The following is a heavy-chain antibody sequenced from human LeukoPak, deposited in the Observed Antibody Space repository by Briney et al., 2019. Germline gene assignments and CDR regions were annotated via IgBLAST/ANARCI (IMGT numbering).Heavy chain of an antibody. CDR1: GFSFSSYA. CDR3: AKERGTGWYGEFDY. D-gene: IGHD6-19*01. V-gene: IGHV3-23*01. Sequence: GRSLRLSCAASGFSFSSYAMNWVRQAPGKGLEWVSGITGSGKSTYYADSVKGRFTVSRDNSKNTLYLQMNSLRAADTALYYCAKERGTGWYGEFDYWGQGTLVTVSS. CDR2: ITGSGKST. J-gene: IGHJ4*02.